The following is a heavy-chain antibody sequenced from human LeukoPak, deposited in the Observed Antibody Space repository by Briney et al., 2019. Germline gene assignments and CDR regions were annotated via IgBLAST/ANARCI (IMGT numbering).Heavy chain of an antibody. CDR2: LNHNGNVN. CDR1: GFTFSSYW. CDR3: ARAYSSGPQVDY. D-gene: IGHD6-19*01. Sequence: GGSLRLSCAASGFTFSSYWMNWARQAPGKGLEWVASLNHNGNVNYYVDSVKGRFTISRDNAKNSLYLQMSNLRAEDTAVYYCARAYSSGPQVDYWGQGTLVTVSS. J-gene: IGHJ4*02. V-gene: IGHV3-7*03.